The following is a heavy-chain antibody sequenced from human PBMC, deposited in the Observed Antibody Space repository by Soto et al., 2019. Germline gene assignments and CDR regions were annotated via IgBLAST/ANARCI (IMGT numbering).Heavy chain of an antibody. D-gene: IGHD3-22*01. CDR3: ARVAYYYDSSGSSNAFDI. CDR2: IYYSGST. CDR1: GGSLSSGGYY. J-gene: IGHJ3*02. V-gene: IGHV4-31*03. Sequence: SETLSLTCTVSGGSLSSGGYYWSWIRQHPGKGLEWIGYIYYSGSTYYNPSLKSRVTISVDTSKNQFSLKLSSVTAADTAVYYCARVAYYYDSSGSSNAFDIWGQGTMVTVSS.